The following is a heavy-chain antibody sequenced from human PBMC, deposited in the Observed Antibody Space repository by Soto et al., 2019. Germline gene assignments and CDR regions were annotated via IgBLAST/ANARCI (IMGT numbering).Heavy chain of an antibody. CDR3: SSSYGSGYRAFDY. CDR1: GDTFTFYS. D-gene: IGHD3-10*01. Sequence: QVQLVQSGAEVKRPGSSVKVSCKASGDTFTFYSINWVRQAPGLGLEWMGRINPILSMSNYAQRFQGRVTMTADKSTGTAYMDLGSLRSEDTAIYYCSSSYGSGYRAFDYWGQGALVTVSS. J-gene: IGHJ4*02. CDR2: INPILSMS. V-gene: IGHV1-69*02.